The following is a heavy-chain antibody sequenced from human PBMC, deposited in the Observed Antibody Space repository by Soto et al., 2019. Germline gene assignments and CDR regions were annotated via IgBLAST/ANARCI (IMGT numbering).Heavy chain of an antibody. CDR1: GYTFTSYG. CDR2: IHTYNGNT. CDR3: ARDSDYIIAY. Sequence: SVKVSCKASGYTFTSYGVSWVRQAPGQGLEWVGWIHTYNGNTNFAQKFQDRVTLTTDTSTSTAYMELRSLRSDDTAVYYCARDSDYIIAYWGQGTLVTVSS. V-gene: IGHV1-18*01. J-gene: IGHJ4*02. D-gene: IGHD4-17*01.